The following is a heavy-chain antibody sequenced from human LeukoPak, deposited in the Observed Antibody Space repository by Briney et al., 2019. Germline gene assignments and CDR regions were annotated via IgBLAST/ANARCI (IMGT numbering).Heavy chain of an antibody. CDR3: ARDRYYKGFGYYFDY. CDR2: INRSGST. D-gene: IGHD3-16*02. CDR1: GGSFSGYY. J-gene: IGHJ4*02. V-gene: IGHV4-34*01. Sequence: SETLSLTCAIYGGSFSGYYWSWIRQPPGRGLEWIGDINRSGSTTYNPSLKTRVTMSVDTSRNQFSLRLSSVTAADTAVYYCARDRYYKGFGYYFDYWGQGTLVTVSS.